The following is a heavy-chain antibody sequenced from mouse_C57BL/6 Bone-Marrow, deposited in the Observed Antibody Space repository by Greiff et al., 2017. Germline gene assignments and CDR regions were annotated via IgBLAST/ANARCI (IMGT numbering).Heavy chain of an antibody. CDR1: GYTFTDYE. V-gene: IGHV1-15*01. Sequence: VQVVESGAELVRPGASVTLSCKASGYTFTDYEMHWVKQTPVHGLEWIGAIDPETGGTAYNQKFKGKAILTADKSSSTAYMELRSLTSEDSAVYYCTRSPYYGGFAYWGQGTLVTVSA. J-gene: IGHJ3*01. D-gene: IGHD1-1*01. CDR2: IDPETGGT. CDR3: TRSPYYGGFAY.